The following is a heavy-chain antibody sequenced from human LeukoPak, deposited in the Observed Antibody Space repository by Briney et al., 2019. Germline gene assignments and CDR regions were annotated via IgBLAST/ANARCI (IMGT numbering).Heavy chain of an antibody. CDR1: GFTFSSYA. CDR3: ARVDTAMVFDY. CDR2: ISYDGSNK. D-gene: IGHD5-18*01. J-gene: IGHJ4*02. Sequence: PGRSLRLSCAASGFTFSSYAMHWVRQAPGKGLEWVAVISYDGSNKYYADSVKGRFTIFRDNSKNTLYLQMNSLRAEDTAVYYCARVDTAMVFDYWGQGTLVTVSS. V-gene: IGHV3-30-3*01.